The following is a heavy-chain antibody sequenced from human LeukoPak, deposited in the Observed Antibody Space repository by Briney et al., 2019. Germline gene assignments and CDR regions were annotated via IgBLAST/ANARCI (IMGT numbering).Heavy chain of an antibody. CDR1: GFTFGSYS. V-gene: IGHV3-48*04. CDR3: VRDGAVVTSGSYPWRYFQY. D-gene: IGHD3-10*01. Sequence: GGSLRLSCAASGFTFGSYSMNWVRHAPGKGLEWVSYIGHTGSITDYADSVKGRFTISRDNAKNSLYLQMNTLRAEDTAVYYCVRDGAVVTSGSYPWRYFQYWGQGTLVTVSS. J-gene: IGHJ1*01. CDR2: IGHTGSIT.